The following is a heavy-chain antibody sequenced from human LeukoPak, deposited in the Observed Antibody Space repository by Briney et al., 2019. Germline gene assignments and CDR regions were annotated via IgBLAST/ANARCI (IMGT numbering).Heavy chain of an antibody. J-gene: IGHJ6*03. D-gene: IGHD5-24*01. CDR3: ARSFVEMATMYYYYYYMDV. CDR2: ISSSGSTI. Sequence: PGGSLRLSCAASGFTFSSYEMNWVRQAPGKGLEWVSYISSSGSTIYYADSVKGRFTISRDNAKNSLYLQMNSLRAEDTAVYYCARSFVEMATMYYYYYYMDVWGKGTTVTISS. V-gene: IGHV3-48*03. CDR1: GFTFSSYE.